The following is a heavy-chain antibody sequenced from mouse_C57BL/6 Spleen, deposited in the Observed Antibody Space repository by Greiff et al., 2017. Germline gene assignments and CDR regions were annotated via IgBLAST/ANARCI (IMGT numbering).Heavy chain of an antibody. CDR1: GYAFSSSW. Sequence: QVQLQQSGPELVKPGASVKISCKASGYAFSSSWMNWVKQRPGKGLEWIGRIYPGDGDTNYNGKFKGKATLTADKSSSTAYMQLSSLTSEDSAVYFCARRTTALDYWGQGTTLTVSS. J-gene: IGHJ2*01. CDR3: ARRTTALDY. CDR2: IYPGDGDT. D-gene: IGHD1-2*01. V-gene: IGHV1-82*01.